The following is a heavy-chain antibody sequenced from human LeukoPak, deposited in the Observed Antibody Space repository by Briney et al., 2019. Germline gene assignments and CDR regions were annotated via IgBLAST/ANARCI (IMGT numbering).Heavy chain of an antibody. D-gene: IGHD2-2*01. Sequence: SQTLSLTCTVSGGSISSGGYFWSWIRQPAGKGLEWIGRFYASGSTNYNPSLQSRVTISVDTSKNQFSLKLTSVTAADTAVYYCALGNCPTTSCYPGVAFDIWGQGTMVTVSS. J-gene: IGHJ3*02. CDR1: GGSISSGGYF. CDR3: ALGNCPTTSCYPGVAFDI. CDR2: FYASGST. V-gene: IGHV4-61*02.